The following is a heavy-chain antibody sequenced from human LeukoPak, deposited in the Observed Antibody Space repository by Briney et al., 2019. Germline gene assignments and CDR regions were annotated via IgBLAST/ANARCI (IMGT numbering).Heavy chain of an antibody. CDR1: GYTFTSYD. CDR3: ARVGDYSNTPFDY. CDR2: MNPNSGNT. V-gene: IGHV1-8*01. Sequence: ASVKVSCKASGYTFTSYDINWVRQATGQGLEWMGWMNPNSGNTGYAQKFQGRVTITRNTSISTAYMELSSLRSEDTAVYYCARVGDYSNTPFDYWGQGTLVTVSS. J-gene: IGHJ4*02. D-gene: IGHD4-11*01.